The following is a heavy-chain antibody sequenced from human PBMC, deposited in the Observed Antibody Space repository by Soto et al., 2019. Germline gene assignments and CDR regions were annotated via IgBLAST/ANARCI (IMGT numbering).Heavy chain of an antibody. J-gene: IGHJ3*02. CDR1: GGSFSGYY. D-gene: IGHD2-2*01. CDR3: ARAGGCSSTRCPGVSYAFDI. V-gene: IGHV4-34*01. CDR2: INHSGST. Sequence: PSETLSLTCAVYGGSFSGYYWSWIRQPPGKGLEWIGEINHSGSTNYNPSLKSRVTISVDTSKNQFSLKLSSVTAADTAVYYCARAGGCSSTRCPGVSYAFDIWGQGTMVTVSS.